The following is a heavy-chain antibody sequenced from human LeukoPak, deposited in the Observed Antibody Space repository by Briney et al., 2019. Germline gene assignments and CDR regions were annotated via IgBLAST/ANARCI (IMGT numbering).Heavy chain of an antibody. V-gene: IGHV3-66*04. Sequence: PGGSLRLSCAAPGFTVSNNYMNWVRQAPGKGLEWVSVIYAGGSTYYADSVKGRFTIARDNSKNTLYLQMNNLRVEDTAVYYCARLNGFYCDYWGQGTLVTVSS. D-gene: IGHD6-25*01. CDR2: IYAGGST. J-gene: IGHJ4*02. CDR3: ARLNGFYCDY. CDR1: GFTVSNNY.